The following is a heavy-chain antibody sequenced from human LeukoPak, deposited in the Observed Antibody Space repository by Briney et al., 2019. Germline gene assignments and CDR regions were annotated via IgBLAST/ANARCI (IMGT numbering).Heavy chain of an antibody. J-gene: IGHJ5*02. CDR1: GYSFTSYW. CDR3: ARSGPGYCSGGSCYDNWFDP. CDR2: IYLGDSDT. Sequence: PGESLEISCKGSGYSFTSYWIGWVRQMPGKGLEWMGIIYLGDSDTRYSPSFQGQVTISADKSISTAYLQWSSLKASDTAMYYCARSGPGYCSGGSCYDNWFDPWGQGTLVTVSS. V-gene: IGHV5-51*01. D-gene: IGHD2-15*01.